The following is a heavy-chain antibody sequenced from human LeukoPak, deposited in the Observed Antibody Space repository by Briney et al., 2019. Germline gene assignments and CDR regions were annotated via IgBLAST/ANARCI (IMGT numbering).Heavy chain of an antibody. CDR1: GFTFSDYY. Sequence: KPGGSLRLSCAASGFTFSDYYMSWIRQAPGKGLEWVSYISSSGSTIYYADSVKGRFTISRDNAKNSLYLQMNSLRAEDTAVYYCARDQVIFGAVIRPFGYWGQGTLVTVSS. D-gene: IGHD3-3*01. V-gene: IGHV3-11*01. CDR2: ISSSGSTI. J-gene: IGHJ4*02. CDR3: ARDQVIFGAVIRPFGY.